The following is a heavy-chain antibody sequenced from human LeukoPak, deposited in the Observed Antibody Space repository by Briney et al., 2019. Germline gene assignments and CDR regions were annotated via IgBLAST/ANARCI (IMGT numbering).Heavy chain of an antibody. Sequence: PSQPLSLTCTVSGGSISSGSYYWSWIRQPAGKGLEWIGRIYTSGSTNYNPSLKSRVTISVDTSKNQFSLKLNSVTAADTAVYYCARDRYYYYGMDVWGQGTTVTVSS. CDR3: ARDRYYYYGMDV. CDR1: GGSISSGSYY. V-gene: IGHV4-61*02. J-gene: IGHJ6*02. CDR2: IYTSGST.